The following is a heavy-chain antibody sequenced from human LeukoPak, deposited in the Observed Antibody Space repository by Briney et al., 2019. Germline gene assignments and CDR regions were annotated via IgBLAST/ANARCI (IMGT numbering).Heavy chain of an antibody. J-gene: IGHJ4*02. Sequence: GASVRVSCKASGYTFTSYAMNWVRQAPGQGLEWMGWINTNTGNPTYAQGFTGRFVLSLDTSVSTAYLQISSLKAEDTAVYYCASLTKNFDYWGQGTLVTVSS. CDR3: ASLTKNFDY. CDR2: INTNTGNP. D-gene: IGHD3-3*01. CDR1: GYTFTSYA. V-gene: IGHV7-4-1*02.